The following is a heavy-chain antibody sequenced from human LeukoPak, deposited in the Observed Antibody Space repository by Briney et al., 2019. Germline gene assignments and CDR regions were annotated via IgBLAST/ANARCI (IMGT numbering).Heavy chain of an antibody. J-gene: IGHJ6*02. CDR1: GGSLSRYY. D-gene: IGHD3-16*01. V-gene: IGHV4-4*07. Sequence: SETLSLTCTVSGGSLSRYYWSWVRQPAGKGLEGIGRIYTSGRTNYNPSLTSRVTMSVDTSKNQFSLKLSSVTAADTAVYYCARLGGSGMDVWGQGTTVTVSS. CDR2: IYTSGRT. CDR3: ARLGGSGMDV.